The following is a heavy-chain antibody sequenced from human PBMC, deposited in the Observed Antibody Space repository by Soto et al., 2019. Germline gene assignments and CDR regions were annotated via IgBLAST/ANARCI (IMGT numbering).Heavy chain of an antibody. CDR2: IKQDGSEK. J-gene: IGHJ5*02. CDR1: GFTFSSYW. V-gene: IGHV3-7*01. D-gene: IGHD3-3*01. CDR3: ARALEWLLPNWFDP. Sequence: EVQLVESGGGLVQPGGSLRLSCAASGFTFSSYWMSWVRQAPGKGLEWVANIKQDGSEKYYVDSVKGRFTISRDNAKNSLYLQMNSLRAEDTAVYYCARALEWLLPNWFDPWGQGTLVTVSS.